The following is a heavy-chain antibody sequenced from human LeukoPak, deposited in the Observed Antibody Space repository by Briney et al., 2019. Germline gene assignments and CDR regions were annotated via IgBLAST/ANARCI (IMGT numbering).Heavy chain of an antibody. D-gene: IGHD3-22*01. V-gene: IGHV3-23*01. CDR1: DFILSTYA. CDR2: ISGNGAHP. J-gene: IGHJ4*02. Sequence: PGGSLRLSCTASDFILSTYAMSWVRQAPGKGLEWVSSISGNGAHPYYADSVRGRFSISRDFSRNAVFLQMSSLRAEDTATYYCAKAVDGRGYYFERGVDFWGQGTMVTVSS. CDR3: AKAVDGRGYYFERGVDF.